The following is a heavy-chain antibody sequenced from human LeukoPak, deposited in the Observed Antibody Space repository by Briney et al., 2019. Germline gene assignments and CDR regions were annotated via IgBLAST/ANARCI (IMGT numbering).Heavy chain of an antibody. Sequence: GGSLRLSXAASGFTFSSYSMNWVRQAPGKGLEWVSSISSSSSYIYYADSVKGRFTISRDNAKNSLYLQMNSLRAEDTAVYYCARDLSGSYYFDYWGQGTLVTVSS. D-gene: IGHD1-26*01. CDR1: GFTFSSYS. CDR3: ARDLSGSYYFDY. V-gene: IGHV3-21*01. J-gene: IGHJ4*02. CDR2: ISSSSSYI.